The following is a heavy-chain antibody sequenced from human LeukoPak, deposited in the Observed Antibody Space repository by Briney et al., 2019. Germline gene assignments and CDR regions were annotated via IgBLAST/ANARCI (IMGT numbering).Heavy chain of an antibody. CDR3: ARANNYYDSSGYYYGY. CDR2: INHSGST. V-gene: IGHV4-34*01. D-gene: IGHD3-22*01. J-gene: IGHJ4*02. Sequence: SETLSLTCAVYGGSFSGYYWSWIRQPPGKGLEWIGEINHSGSTNYNPSHKSRVTISVDTSKNQFSLKLSSVTAADTAVYYCARANNYYDSSGYYYGYWGQGTLVTVSS. CDR1: GGSFSGYY.